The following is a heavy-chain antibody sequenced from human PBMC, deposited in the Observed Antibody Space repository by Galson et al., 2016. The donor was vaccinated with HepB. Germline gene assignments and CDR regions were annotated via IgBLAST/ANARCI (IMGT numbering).Heavy chain of an antibody. CDR2: ISAYNGNT. V-gene: IGHV1-18*01. CDR3: ARDPRKIRYQLRGIYFYYYAMDV. D-gene: IGHD2-2*01. Sequence: QSGAEVKKPGASVKVSCKASGYTFTTYGISWVRQAPGQGLEWMGWISAYNGNTNYAQKLQGRVTMTTDTSTSTAYMELRSLRSDDTAVYYCARDPRKIRYQLRGIYFYYYAMDVWGQGTTVTVSS. J-gene: IGHJ6*02. CDR1: GYTFTTYG.